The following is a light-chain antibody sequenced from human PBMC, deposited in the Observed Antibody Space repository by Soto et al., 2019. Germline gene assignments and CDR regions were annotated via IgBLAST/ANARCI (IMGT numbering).Light chain of an antibody. CDR3: QQYGRSGT. J-gene: IGKJ1*01. Sequence: EVVLTQSPGTLSLSPGERATLSFRASQSVSILLAWYQQKPVQAPRLLIYATSSRATGIPDRFSGSGSGTDFTLTISRLEPEDFAVYYCQQYGRSGTFGQGTKVDIK. CDR2: ATS. V-gene: IGKV3-20*01. CDR1: QSVSIL.